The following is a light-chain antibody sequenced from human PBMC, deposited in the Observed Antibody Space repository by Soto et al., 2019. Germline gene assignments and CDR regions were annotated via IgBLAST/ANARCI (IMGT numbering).Light chain of an antibody. J-gene: IGKJ1*01. CDR1: QGISSS. V-gene: IGKV1-8*01. Sequence: AIRMTQSPSSLSASTGDRVTITCRASQGISSSLAWYQQKPGKAPKLLIYAASTLQSGVPSRFRGSGSGTDFTLTISCLQSEDFATYYCQQYYSYPRTFGQGTKVDIK. CDR2: AAS. CDR3: QQYYSYPRT.